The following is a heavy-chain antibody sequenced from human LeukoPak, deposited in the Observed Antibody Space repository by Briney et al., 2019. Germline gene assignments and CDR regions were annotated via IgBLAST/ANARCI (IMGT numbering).Heavy chain of an antibody. D-gene: IGHD3-22*01. CDR1: GYTFTHYG. V-gene: IGHV1-18*01. CDR3: ARVYYDSGGYPVLDY. J-gene: IGHJ4*02. CDR2: ISGYSGVT. Sequence: ASVKVSCKTSGYTFTHYGVSWVRQAPGQGLEWVGWISGYSGVTNYTQRLQGRVTMATDSSTNTADMELRSLRSDDTAVYYCARVYYDSGGYPVLDYWGQGTRVTVSS.